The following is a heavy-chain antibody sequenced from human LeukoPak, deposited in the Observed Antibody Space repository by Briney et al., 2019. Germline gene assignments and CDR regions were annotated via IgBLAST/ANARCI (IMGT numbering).Heavy chain of an antibody. J-gene: IGHJ4*02. CDR3: ARDGFRGPSDY. D-gene: IGHD3-16*01. CDR2: IIAYNGNT. CDR1: GYTFNSYS. V-gene: IGHV1-18*01. Sequence: ASVKVSCKASGYTFNSYSINWVRQAPGQGLEWMGSIIAYNGNTNYAQKVQGRVTMTTDTSTSTAYMELRSLRSDDTALYYCARDGFRGPSDYWGQGTLVTVSS.